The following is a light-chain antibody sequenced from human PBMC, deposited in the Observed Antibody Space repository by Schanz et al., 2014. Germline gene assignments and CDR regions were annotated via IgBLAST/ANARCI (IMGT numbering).Light chain of an antibody. CDR1: SSDVGGYNS. CDR3: SSYTSRFTWV. J-gene: IGLJ3*02. CDR2: DVS. Sequence: QSALTQPRSVSGSPGQSVTISCTGTSSDVGGYNSVSWFQQHPGRAPTLMIYDVSKRPSGVPDRFSGSKSGNTASLTVSGLQAEDEADYYCSSYTSRFTWVFGGGTKLTVL. V-gene: IGLV2-11*01.